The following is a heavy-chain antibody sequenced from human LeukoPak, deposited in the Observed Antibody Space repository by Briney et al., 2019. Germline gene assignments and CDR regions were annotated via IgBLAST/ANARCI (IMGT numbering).Heavy chain of an antibody. CDR2: IYYSGST. CDR3: ARRSASGSYLTDY. CDR1: GGSITTYY. V-gene: IGHV4-59*12. D-gene: IGHD1-26*01. J-gene: IGHJ4*02. Sequence: SETLSLTCTVSGGSITTYYWSWIRQPPGKGLEWIGYIYYSGSTNYNPSLKSRVTISVDTSKNQFSLKLSCGTAADTAVYYCARRSASGSYLTDYWGQGTLVTVSS.